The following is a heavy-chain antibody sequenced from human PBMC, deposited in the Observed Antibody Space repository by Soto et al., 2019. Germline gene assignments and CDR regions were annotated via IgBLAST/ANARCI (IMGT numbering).Heavy chain of an antibody. CDR2: IWYDGSNK. V-gene: IGHV3-33*01. J-gene: IGHJ4*02. Sequence: GGSLRLSCAASGFTFSSYGMHWVRQAPGKGLEWVAVIWYDGSNKYYADSVKGRFTISRDNSKNTLYLQMNSLRAEDTAVYYCARDEWGYCSSTSCYAEGFDYWGQGTLVTVSS. D-gene: IGHD2-2*01. CDR3: ARDEWGYCSSTSCYAEGFDY. CDR1: GFTFSSYG.